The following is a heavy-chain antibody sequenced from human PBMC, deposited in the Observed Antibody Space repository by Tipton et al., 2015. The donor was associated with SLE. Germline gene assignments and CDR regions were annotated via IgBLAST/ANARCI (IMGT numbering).Heavy chain of an antibody. V-gene: IGHV3-30-3*01. D-gene: IGHD6-19*01. CDR3: ARDPKFSVHAFDI. CDR2: ISYDGSNK. CDR1: GFTFSNYV. J-gene: IGHJ3*02. Sequence: SLRLSCAASGFTFSNYVMHWVRQAPGKGLEWVAVISYDGSNKYYADSVKGRFTISRDNSKNTLYLQMNSLRAEDTAVYYCARDPKFSVHAFDIWGQGTMVTVSS.